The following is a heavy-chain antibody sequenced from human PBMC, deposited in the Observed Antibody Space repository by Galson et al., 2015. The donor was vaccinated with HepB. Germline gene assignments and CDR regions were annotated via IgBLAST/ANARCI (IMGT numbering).Heavy chain of an antibody. Sequence: SETLSLTCTVSGGSISSSSYYWGWIRQPPGKGLEWIGSIYYSGSTYYNPSLKSRVTISVDTSKNQFSLKLSSVTAADTAVYYCARHTAGTGNRYFDYWGQGTLVTVSS. CDR1: GGSISSSSYY. CDR2: IYYSGST. CDR3: ARHTAGTGNRYFDY. V-gene: IGHV4-39*01. J-gene: IGHJ4*02. D-gene: IGHD6-13*01.